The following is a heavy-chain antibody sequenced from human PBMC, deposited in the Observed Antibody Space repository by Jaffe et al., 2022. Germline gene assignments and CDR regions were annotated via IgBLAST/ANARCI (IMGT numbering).Heavy chain of an antibody. Sequence: QVQLVQSGAEVKKPGASVKVSCKASGYTFTSYGISWVRQAPGQGLEWMGWISAYNGNTNYAQKLQGRVTMTTDTSTSTAYMELRSLRSDDTAVYYCARDFVGHCSGGSCYSIFDIWGQGTMVTVSS. D-gene: IGHD2-15*01. CDR2: ISAYNGNT. CDR3: ARDFVGHCSGGSCYSIFDI. V-gene: IGHV1-18*01. CDR1: GYTFTSYG. J-gene: IGHJ3*02.